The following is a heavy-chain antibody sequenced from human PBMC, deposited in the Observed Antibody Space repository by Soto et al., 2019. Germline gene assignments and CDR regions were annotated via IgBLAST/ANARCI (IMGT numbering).Heavy chain of an antibody. CDR2: ISGSGGST. CDR3: AKDLSAWSGYLNDY. V-gene: IGHV3-23*01. CDR1: GFTFSSYA. J-gene: IGHJ4*02. D-gene: IGHD3-3*01. Sequence: EVQLLESGGGLVQPGGSLRLSCAASGFTFSSYAMSWVRQAPGKGLEWVSAISGSGGSTYYADSMKGRFTISRDNSKNTLYLQMNSLRAEDTAVYYCAKDLSAWSGYLNDYWGQGTLVTVSS.